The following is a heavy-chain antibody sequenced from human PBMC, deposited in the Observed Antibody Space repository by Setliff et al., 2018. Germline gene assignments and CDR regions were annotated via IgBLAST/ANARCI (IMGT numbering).Heavy chain of an antibody. V-gene: IGHV3-23*01. J-gene: IGHJ4*02. CDR3: AGQGPIFGSGLIPGFDQ. D-gene: IGHD3-3*01. CDR1: GFTFESHT. CDR2: VSVSGDNT. Sequence: PGGSLRLSCAASGFTFESHTMNWVRQAPGRGLEWVSTVSVSGDNTYYTDSVKGRFTTSRDNSKNTVSLQMSSLRTEDTAIYFCAGQGPIFGSGLIPGFDQWGQGTMVTVSS.